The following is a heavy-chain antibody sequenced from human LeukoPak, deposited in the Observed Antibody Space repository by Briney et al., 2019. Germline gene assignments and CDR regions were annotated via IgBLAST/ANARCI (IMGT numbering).Heavy chain of an antibody. D-gene: IGHD3-22*01. CDR3: AVYSGYSEEYYFDY. Sequence: SVNVSCKASGGTFSSYAISWVRPAAGQGLEWMGGILPIFGRANYAQKFQGRVTITADESTSTAYMELSSLRSDDTAVYYCAVYSGYSEEYYFDYWGQGTLVTVSS. CDR2: ILPIFGRA. V-gene: IGHV1-69*13. CDR1: GGTFSSYA. J-gene: IGHJ4*02.